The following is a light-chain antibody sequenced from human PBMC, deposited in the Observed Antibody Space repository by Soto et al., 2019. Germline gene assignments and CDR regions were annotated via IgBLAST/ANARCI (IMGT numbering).Light chain of an antibody. V-gene: IGKV1-5*01. CDR1: QSISSW. CDR2: DAS. J-gene: IGKJ1*01. Sequence: DIQRTQSPSTLSASVGDRVTITCRASQSISSWLAWYKQKPGKAPKLLIYDASSLESGVPSRFSGRGSGTEFTLTISSLKPDDFETYYCQQYNSYRWTFGLGTKVDI. CDR3: QQYNSYRWT.